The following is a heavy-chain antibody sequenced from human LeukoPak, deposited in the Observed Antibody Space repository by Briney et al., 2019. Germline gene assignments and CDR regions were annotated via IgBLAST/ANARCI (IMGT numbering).Heavy chain of an antibody. V-gene: IGHV1-69*04. J-gene: IGHJ4*02. CDR3: ARDLDYGDYYAFDY. D-gene: IGHD4-17*01. Sequence: SVKVSCKASGGTFSSYAISWVRQAPGQGLEWMGRIIPILGIANYAQKFQGRVTITADKSTSTAYMELSSLRSEDTAVHYCARDLDYGDYYAFDYWGQGTLVTVSS. CDR2: IIPILGIA. CDR1: GGTFSSYA.